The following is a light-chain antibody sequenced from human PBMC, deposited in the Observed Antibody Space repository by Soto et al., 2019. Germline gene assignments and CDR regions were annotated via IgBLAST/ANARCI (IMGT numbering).Light chain of an antibody. J-gene: IGLJ2*01. CDR1: RGHSNYA. CDR2: LNRDCSH. CDR3: QTLGTGIVI. Sequence: QLVLTQSPSASASLGDSVKLTCTLRRGHSNYAIAWHQQQPEKGPRYLLKLNRDCSHSKGDGIPNRFSGSSSGAERYLTISSLQSEDEADYYFQTLGTGIVIFGGGTKLTVL. V-gene: IGLV4-69*01.